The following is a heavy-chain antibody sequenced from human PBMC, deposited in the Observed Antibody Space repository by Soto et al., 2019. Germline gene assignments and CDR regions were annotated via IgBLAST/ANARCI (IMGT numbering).Heavy chain of an antibody. CDR3: ARGPFVVLNYFES. V-gene: IGHV1-69*02. CDR2: IFPLTDIP. Sequence: QVQLVQSGTEVKKPGSSVKVSCMASGVTFRNYPINWVRQAPGQGLEWMGSIFPLTDIPDYAQNFQARLTLSADKSTSTAYMELSSLTSDDKAVYVCARGPFVVLNYFESWGQGTLVTVSS. D-gene: IGHD3-16*02. J-gene: IGHJ4*02. CDR1: GVTFRNYP.